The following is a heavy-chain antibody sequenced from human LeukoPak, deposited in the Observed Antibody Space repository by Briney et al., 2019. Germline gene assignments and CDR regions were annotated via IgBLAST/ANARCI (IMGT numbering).Heavy chain of an antibody. CDR1: GGTFSSYA. Sequence: GASVKVSCKASGGTFSSYAISWVRQAPGQGLEWMGGIIPIFGTANYAQKFQGRVTITADESTSTAYMELSSLRSEDTAVYYCANGMVRGVTGYYYYMDVWGKGTTVTISS. CDR3: ANGMVRGVTGYYYYMDV. J-gene: IGHJ6*03. CDR2: IIPIFGTA. V-gene: IGHV1-69*13. D-gene: IGHD3-10*01.